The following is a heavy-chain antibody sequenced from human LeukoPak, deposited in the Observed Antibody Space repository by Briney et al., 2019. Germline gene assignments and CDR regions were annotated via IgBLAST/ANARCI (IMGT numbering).Heavy chain of an antibody. Sequence: PSETLSLTCAVYGVSFSGYYWSWVRQPPGKGLEWVGEINHSGSTNYNPSLKTRLTISVDSSKNQFSLKLSSVTASDTSVYYCARCLSPVVVPAARPVYNLFDPWGQGTLVTVSS. CDR1: GVSFSGYY. CDR3: ARCLSPVVVPAARPVYNLFDP. CDR2: INHSGST. J-gene: IGHJ5*02. D-gene: IGHD2-2*01. V-gene: IGHV4-34*01.